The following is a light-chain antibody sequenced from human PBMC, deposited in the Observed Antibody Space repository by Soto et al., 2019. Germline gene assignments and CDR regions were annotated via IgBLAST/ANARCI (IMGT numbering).Light chain of an antibody. J-gene: IGLJ2*01. CDR3: RVWDSSSDHPHVV. CDR2: DDS. CDR1: NNGSKS. Sequence: SYELTQPPSVSVAPGQTARITCGGNNNGSKSVHWYQQKPRQAPVLAVYDDSDRPSGIPERFSGSNSVNTATLTISRVETGDEADYYCRVWDSSSDHPHVVFGGGTKLTVL. V-gene: IGLV3-21*02.